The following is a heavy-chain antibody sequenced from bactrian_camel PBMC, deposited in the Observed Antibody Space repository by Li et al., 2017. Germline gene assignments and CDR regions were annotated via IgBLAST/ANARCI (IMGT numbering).Heavy chain of an antibody. D-gene: IGHD5*01. CDR1: GYTIQRNC. CDR2: LNTGDGRA. V-gene: IGHV3S1*01. CDR3: ASATGCRDRALLQDVR. J-gene: IGHJ4*01. Sequence: QVQLVESGGGSVPAGGSLTLSCVASGYTIQRNCMAWFRQPPGKEREGVAVLNTGDGRADYADSVKGRFTISQDKEKNTVYLQMNDLKPEDSGMYSCASATGCRDRALLQDVRWSQGTQVTVS.